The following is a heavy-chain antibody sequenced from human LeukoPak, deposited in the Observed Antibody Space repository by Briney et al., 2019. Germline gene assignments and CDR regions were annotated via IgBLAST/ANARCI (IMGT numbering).Heavy chain of an antibody. CDR3: TTDLLPYSSSWYLTEYFQH. D-gene: IGHD6-13*01. CDR2: IKTKTDGGTT. J-gene: IGHJ1*01. CDR1: GFTFSNAW. V-gene: IGHV3-15*01. Sequence: GGSLRLSCAASGFTFSNAWVSWVRQAPGKGLEWVARIKTKTDGGTTDYAAPVKGRFTISRDDSKNTLYLQMNSLKTEDTAVYYCTTDLLPYSSSWYLTEYFQHWGQGTLVTVSS.